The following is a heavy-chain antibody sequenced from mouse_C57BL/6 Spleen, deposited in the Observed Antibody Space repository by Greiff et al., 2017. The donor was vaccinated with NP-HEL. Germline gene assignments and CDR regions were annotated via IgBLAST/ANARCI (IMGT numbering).Heavy chain of an antibody. CDR2: INPNNGGT. D-gene: IGHD1-1*01. Sequence: EVKLQESGPELVKPGASVKIPCKASGYTFTDYNMDWVKQSHGKSLEWIGDINPNNGGTIYNQKFKGKATLTVDKSSSTAYMELRSLTSEDTAVYYCARRGYYGSSPWFAYWGQGTLVTVSA. J-gene: IGHJ3*01. CDR3: ARRGYYGSSPWFAY. V-gene: IGHV1-18*01. CDR1: GYTFTDYN.